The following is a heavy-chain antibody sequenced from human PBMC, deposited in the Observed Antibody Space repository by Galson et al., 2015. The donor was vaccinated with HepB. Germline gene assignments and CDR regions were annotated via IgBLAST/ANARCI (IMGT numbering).Heavy chain of an antibody. CDR3: TSNSFREFDY. CDR2: IRSKAYGGTT. J-gene: IGHJ4*02. V-gene: IGHV3-49*03. D-gene: IGHD3-10*01. Sequence: SLRLSCAASGFTFGGYAMSWFRQAPGKGLEWVGFIRSKAYGGTTEYAASVKGRFTISRDDSKSIAYLQMNSLKTEDTAVYYCTSNSFREFDYWGQGTLVTVSS. CDR1: GFTFGGYA.